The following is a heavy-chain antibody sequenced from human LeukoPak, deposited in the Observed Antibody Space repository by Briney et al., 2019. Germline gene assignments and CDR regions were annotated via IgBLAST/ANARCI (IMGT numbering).Heavy chain of an antibody. CDR3: ARDRAVALPTYYYYMDV. D-gene: IGHD2-15*01. CDR2: ISQTGRIE. V-gene: IGHV3-30*03. Sequence: PGGSLRLSCAASGFTFSSYWMSWVRQAPGKGLEWVAVISQTGRIETYADSVKGRFTISRDNAKNTVYLQMNSLKPDDTAVYYCARDRAVALPTYYYYMDVWGKGTAVTVSS. CDR1: GFTFSSYW. J-gene: IGHJ6*03.